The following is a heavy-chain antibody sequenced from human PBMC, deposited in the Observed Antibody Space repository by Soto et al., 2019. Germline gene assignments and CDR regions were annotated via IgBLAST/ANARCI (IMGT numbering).Heavy chain of an antibody. Sequence: GESLKISCKASGYSFVTYWIGWVRQMPGKGLEWMGIIYPGDSDTRYSPSFQGQVTISVDKSISTAYLQWSSLKASDIAMYYCARHLRVGAIDAFEIWGQGTMVTVSS. CDR3: ARHLRVGAIDAFEI. V-gene: IGHV5-51*01. J-gene: IGHJ3*02. CDR1: GYSFVTYW. D-gene: IGHD1-26*01. CDR2: IYPGDSDT.